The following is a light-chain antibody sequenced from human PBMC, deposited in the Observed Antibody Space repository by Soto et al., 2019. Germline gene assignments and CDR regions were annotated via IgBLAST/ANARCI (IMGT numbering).Light chain of an antibody. CDR1: QSVSSS. CDR3: QEFASN. Sequence: VLTRSAVSLSLPPWERATRSCRASQSVSSSLAWYQHKPGQAPRLLIYGASNRATGIPDRFSGSGSGTDFILTINRLEPEDFAVYYCQEFASNFGGGTKVDIK. CDR2: GAS. V-gene: IGKV3-20*01. J-gene: IGKJ4*01.